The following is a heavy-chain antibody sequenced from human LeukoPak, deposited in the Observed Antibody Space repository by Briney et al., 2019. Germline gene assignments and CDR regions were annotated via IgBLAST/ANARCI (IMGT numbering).Heavy chain of an antibody. V-gene: IGHV4-59*11. CDR2: IYYSGST. CDR1: GGSFSGHY. D-gene: IGHD3-9*01. Sequence: SETLSLTCAVYGGSFSGHYWSWIWQPPGKGLEWIGYIYYSGSTNYNPSLKSRVTISVDTSKNQFSLKLSSVTAADTAVYYCARGRRYDLRYYYYGMDVWGQGTTVTVSS. J-gene: IGHJ6*02. CDR3: ARGRRYDLRYYYYGMDV.